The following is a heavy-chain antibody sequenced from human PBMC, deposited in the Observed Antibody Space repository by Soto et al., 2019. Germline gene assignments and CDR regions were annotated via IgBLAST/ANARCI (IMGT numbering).Heavy chain of an antibody. V-gene: IGHV4-39*01. CDR3: ATYTSASGRN. D-gene: IGHD3-10*01. Sequence: TSETLSLTCTVSGGSISRSTYYWGWIRQPPGKGLEWIGTIYYSGSTYYNLSLKSRVIISVDTSKNQFSLKLSSVTAADTAVYYCATYTSASGRNWGQGTLVTVSS. CDR2: IYYSGST. CDR1: GGSISRSTYY. J-gene: IGHJ4*02.